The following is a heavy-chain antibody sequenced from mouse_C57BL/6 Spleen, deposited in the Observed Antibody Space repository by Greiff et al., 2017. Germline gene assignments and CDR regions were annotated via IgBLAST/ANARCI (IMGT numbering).Heavy chain of an antibody. D-gene: IGHD2-3*01. CDR2: ISDGGSYT. CDR3: ARDRMAYAMDY. CDR1: GFTFSSYA. Sequence: EVKVEESGGGLVKPGGSLKLSCAASGFTFSSYAMSWVRQTPEKRLEWVATISDGGSYTYYPDNVKGRFTISRDNAKNNLYLQMSHLKSEDTAMYYCARDRMAYAMDYWGQGTSVTVSS. J-gene: IGHJ4*01. V-gene: IGHV5-4*01.